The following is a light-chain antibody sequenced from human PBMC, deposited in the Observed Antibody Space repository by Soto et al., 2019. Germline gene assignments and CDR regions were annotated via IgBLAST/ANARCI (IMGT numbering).Light chain of an antibody. CDR2: AAS. CDR3: QQLNSYPLT. Sequence: IQLTQSPSSLSASVGDRVTITCRASQGISSYLAWYQQKPGKAPKLLIYAASTLQSGVPSRFSGSGSGTDFTLNISSLQPEDFATYYCQQLNSYPLTPGPGTQLDIK. CDR1: QGISSY. V-gene: IGKV1-9*01. J-gene: IGKJ3*01.